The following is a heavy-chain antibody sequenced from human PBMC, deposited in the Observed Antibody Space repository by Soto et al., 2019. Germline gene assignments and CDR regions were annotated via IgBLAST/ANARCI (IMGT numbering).Heavy chain of an antibody. CDR3: ARDPTTVTKGAFDI. D-gene: IGHD4-17*01. CDR1: GDSISSGAYY. CDR2: ISYSGST. J-gene: IGHJ3*02. Sequence: QVQLQVSGPGLVKPSQTLSLTCSVSGDSISSGAYYWSWIRQHPGEGLEWVGYISYSGSTYYNPSLTSRVSISIDTSKNHVSLRLTSVTAADTAVYYCARDPTTVTKGAFDIWGQGTMVTVSS. V-gene: IGHV4-31*03.